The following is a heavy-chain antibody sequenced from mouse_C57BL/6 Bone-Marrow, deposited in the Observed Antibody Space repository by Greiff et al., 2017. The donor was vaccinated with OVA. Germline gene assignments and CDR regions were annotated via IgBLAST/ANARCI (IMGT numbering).Heavy chain of an antibody. V-gene: IGHV1-42*01. D-gene: IGHD1-1*01. J-gene: IGHJ3*01. CDR1: GYSFTGYY. Sequence: VQLQQSGPELVKPGASVKISCKASGYSFTGYYMNWVKQSPEKSLEWIGEINPSTGGTTYNQKFKAKATLTVDKSSSTAYMQLKSLTSEDSAVYYCARFLYYYGSPFAYWGQGTLVTVSA. CDR3: ARFLYYYGSPFAY. CDR2: INPSTGGT.